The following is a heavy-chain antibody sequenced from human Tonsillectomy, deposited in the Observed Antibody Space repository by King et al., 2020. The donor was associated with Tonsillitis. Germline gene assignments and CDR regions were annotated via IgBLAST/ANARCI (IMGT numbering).Heavy chain of an antibody. CDR3: AKSDYYDSSGYSVSDAFDI. V-gene: IGHV3-48*04. D-gene: IGHD3-22*01. CDR1: GFTFGTYS. Sequence: VQLVESGGGLVQPGGSLRLSCAASGFTFGTYSMSWVRQAPGKGLEWVSFISSSSSTIYYADSVKGRFTISRDNAKDSLYLQMNRLRAEDTAVYYCAKSDYYDSSGYSVSDAFDIWGQGTLVTVSS. J-gene: IGHJ3*02. CDR2: ISSSSSTI.